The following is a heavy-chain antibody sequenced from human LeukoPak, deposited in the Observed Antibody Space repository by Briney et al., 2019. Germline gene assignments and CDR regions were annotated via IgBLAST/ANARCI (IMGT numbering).Heavy chain of an antibody. V-gene: IGHV4-34*01. CDR2: INHSGST. CDR3: AREESYYYYMDV. CDR1: GGSFSGNY. J-gene: IGHJ6*03. Sequence: SETLSLTCAVYGGSFSGNYWSWIRQPPGKGLEWIGEINHSGSTNYNPSLKSRVTISVDTSKNQFSLKLSSVTAADTAVYYCAREESYYYYMDVWGKGTTVTVSS.